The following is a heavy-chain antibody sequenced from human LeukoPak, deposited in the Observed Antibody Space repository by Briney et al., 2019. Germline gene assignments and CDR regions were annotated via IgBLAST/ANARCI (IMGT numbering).Heavy chain of an antibody. J-gene: IGHJ4*02. CDR1: GGSISNYY. Sequence: SETLSLTCTVSGGSISNYYWSWIRQPPGKGLEWIGYIDYTGSTKYNPSLKSRVTMSVDTSKNQFSLKLSSVTAADTAVYYCARGVGYYDSSGYYLGQGTLVTVSS. CDR2: IDYTGST. D-gene: IGHD3-22*01. CDR3: ARGVGYYDSSGYY. V-gene: IGHV4-59*01.